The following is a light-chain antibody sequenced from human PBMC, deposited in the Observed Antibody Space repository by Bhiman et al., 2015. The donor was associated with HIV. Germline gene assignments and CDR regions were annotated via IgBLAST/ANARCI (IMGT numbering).Light chain of an antibody. V-gene: IGLV2-14*03. J-gene: IGLJ1*01. CDR3: SSYTSSNTLV. CDR1: SSDIGAYNY. CDR2: DVS. Sequence: QSALTQPASVSGSPGQSITISCTGTSSDIGAYNYVSWYQQHPGKAPKLMIHDVSNRPSGVSNRFSGSKSGNTASLTISGLQAEDESDYYCSSYTSSNTLVFGTGTKVTVL.